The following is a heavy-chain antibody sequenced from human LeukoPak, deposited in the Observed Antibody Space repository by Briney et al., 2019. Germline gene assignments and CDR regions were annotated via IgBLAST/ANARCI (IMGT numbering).Heavy chain of an antibody. CDR3: ARLEGATLTAGYFDY. V-gene: IGHV3-30-3*01. D-gene: IGHD1-26*01. J-gene: IGHJ4*02. CDR1: GFTFGSYA. Sequence: GGSLRLSCAASGFTFGSYAMHWVRQAPGKGLEWVAVISYDGSNKYYADSVKGRFTISRDNSKNTLYLQMNSLRAEDTAVYYRARLEGATLTAGYFDYWGQGTLVTVSS. CDR2: ISYDGSNK.